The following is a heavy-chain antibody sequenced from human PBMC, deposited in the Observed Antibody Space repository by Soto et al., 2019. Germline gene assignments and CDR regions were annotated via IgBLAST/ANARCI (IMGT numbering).Heavy chain of an antibody. Sequence: GGSLRLSCAASGFTFSSYGMHWVRQAPGKGLEWVAVIWYDGSNKYYADSVKGRFTISRDNSKNTLYLQMNSLRAEDTAVYYCARWGETNAYGDSHPILDYWGQGTLVTVSS. V-gene: IGHV3-33*01. D-gene: IGHD4-17*01. J-gene: IGHJ4*02. CDR2: IWYDGSNK. CDR1: GFTFSSYG. CDR3: ARWGETNAYGDSHPILDY.